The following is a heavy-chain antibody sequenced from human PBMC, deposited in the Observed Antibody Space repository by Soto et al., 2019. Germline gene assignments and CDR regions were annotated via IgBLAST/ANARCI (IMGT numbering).Heavy chain of an antibody. J-gene: IGHJ3*02. V-gene: IGHV4-31*03. D-gene: IGHD2-15*01. CDR3: ALGYCSGGSCYPDAFDI. Sequence: QVQLQESGPGLVKPSQTLSLTCTVSGGSISSGGYYWSWIRQHPGKGLEWIGYIYYSGSTYYNPSLKSRVTIAVDTSKNQFSLKLSSVTAADTAVYYCALGYCSGGSCYPDAFDIWGQGTMVTVSS. CDR2: IYYSGST. CDR1: GGSISSGGYY.